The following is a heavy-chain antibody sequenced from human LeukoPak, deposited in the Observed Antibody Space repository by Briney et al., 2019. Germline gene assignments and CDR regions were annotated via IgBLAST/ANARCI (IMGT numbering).Heavy chain of an antibody. Sequence: GASVKVSCKVSGYTLTELSMHWVRQAPGKGLEWMGGFDPEDGETIYAQKFQGRVTMTRDTSISTAYMELSRLRSDDTAVYYCAREGLELRVGNYYYGMDVWGQGTTVTVSS. CDR2: FDPEDGET. V-gene: IGHV1-24*01. CDR1: GYTLTELS. D-gene: IGHD1-7*01. J-gene: IGHJ6*02. CDR3: AREGLELRVGNYYYGMDV.